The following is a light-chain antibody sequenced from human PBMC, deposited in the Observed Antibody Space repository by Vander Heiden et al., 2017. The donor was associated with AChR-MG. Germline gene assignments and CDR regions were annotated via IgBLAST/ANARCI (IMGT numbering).Light chain of an antibody. CDR2: SNT. CDR1: SSNIGTYT. Sequence: QSVLTQPPSASGTPGQRVTISCSCSSSNIGTYTVNWYQQVPGTAPKLLIYSNTQRPSGVPDRFSGSKSGTSASLAISGLQSEDEADYYCAAWDDSLSGWVFGGGTKLAVL. CDR3: AAWDDSLSGWV. V-gene: IGLV1-44*01. J-gene: IGLJ3*02.